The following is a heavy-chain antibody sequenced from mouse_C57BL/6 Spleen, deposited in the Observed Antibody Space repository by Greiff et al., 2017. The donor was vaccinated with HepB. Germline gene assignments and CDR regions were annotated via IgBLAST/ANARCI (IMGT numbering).Heavy chain of an antibody. CDR3: ARSGYYYGSSDYFDY. Sequence: QVQLKQSGPELVKPGASVKISCKASGYSFTSYYIHWVKQRPGQGLEWIGWIYPGSGNTKYNEKFKGKATLTADTSSSTAYMQLSSLTSEDSAVYYCARSGYYYGSSDYFDYWDQGTTLTVSS. J-gene: IGHJ2*01. V-gene: IGHV1-66*01. D-gene: IGHD1-1*01. CDR1: GYSFTSYY. CDR2: IYPGSGNT.